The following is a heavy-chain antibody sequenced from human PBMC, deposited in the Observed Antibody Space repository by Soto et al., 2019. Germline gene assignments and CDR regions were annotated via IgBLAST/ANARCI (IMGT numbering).Heavy chain of an antibody. CDR3: ARINGGSWGFDY. J-gene: IGHJ4*02. D-gene: IGHD2-15*01. Sequence: SETLSLTCTVSGGSISSYYWSWIRQPPGKGLEWIGYIYYSGSTNYNPSLKSRVTISVDRSKNQFSLKLSSVTAADTAVYYCARINGGSWGFDYWGQGTLVTVSS. CDR1: GGSISSYY. CDR2: IYYSGST. V-gene: IGHV4-59*12.